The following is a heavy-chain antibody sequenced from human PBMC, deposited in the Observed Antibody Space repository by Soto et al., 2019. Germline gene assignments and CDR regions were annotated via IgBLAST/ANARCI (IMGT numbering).Heavy chain of an antibody. J-gene: IGHJ4*02. CDR1: GFSVSNNY. Sequence: EMQLVETGGGLIQPGGSLRLSCAASGFSVSNNYMSWVRQAPGKGLEWVSILYSGGSTYYADSVRGRFTISRVNSQNTLYLQMNNLRAEDTAVYYCARGADDYGDRVDYWGQGTLVTVSS. V-gene: IGHV3-53*02. CDR2: LYSGGST. D-gene: IGHD4-17*01. CDR3: ARGADDYGDRVDY.